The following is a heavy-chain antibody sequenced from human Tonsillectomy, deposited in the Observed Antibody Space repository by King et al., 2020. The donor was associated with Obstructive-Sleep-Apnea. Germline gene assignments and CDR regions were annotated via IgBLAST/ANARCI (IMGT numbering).Heavy chain of an antibody. CDR3: ARDRRGYGGYDDFDY. J-gene: IGHJ4*02. V-gene: IGHV3-11*01. CDR2: VSSDGSSI. D-gene: IGHD5-12*01. Sequence: VQLVESGGGLVKPGGSLRLYCAVSGFIFSDYYMSWIRQAPGKGLEWVSYVSSDGSSIYFADSVKGRFTISRDNAKNSLFLQMNSLRPEDTAVYYCARDRRGYGGYDDFDYWGQGTLVTVSS. CDR1: GFIFSDYY.